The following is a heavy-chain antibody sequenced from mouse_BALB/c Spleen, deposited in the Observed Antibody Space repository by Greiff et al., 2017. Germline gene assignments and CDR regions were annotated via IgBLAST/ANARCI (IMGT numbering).Heavy chain of an antibody. CDR3: AGIYYGYDGGFAY. J-gene: IGHJ3*01. D-gene: IGHD2-2*01. V-gene: IGHV3-8*02. CDR2: ISYSGST. CDR1: GDSITSGY. Sequence: EVKLQESGPSLVKPSQTLSLTCSVTGDSITSGYWNWIRKFPGNKLEYMGYISYSGSTYYNPSLKSRISITRDTSKNQYYLQLNSVTTEDTATYYCAGIYYGYDGGFAYWGQGTLVTVSA.